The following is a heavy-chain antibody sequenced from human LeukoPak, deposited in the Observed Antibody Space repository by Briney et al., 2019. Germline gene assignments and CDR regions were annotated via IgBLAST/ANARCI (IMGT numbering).Heavy chain of an antibody. CDR1: GFTFSSYS. CDR3: ARAPSGAYCSASSCGYLAY. Sequence: GGSLRLSCAASGFTFSSYSMNWVRQAPGKGLEWISGISGSGGSTYYADSVKGRFTISRDNSKNTLYLQMNSLRAEDTAVYYCARAPSGAYCSASSCGYLAYLGQGTLVTVSS. V-gene: IGHV3-23*01. J-gene: IGHJ4*02. CDR2: ISGSGGST. D-gene: IGHD2-15*01.